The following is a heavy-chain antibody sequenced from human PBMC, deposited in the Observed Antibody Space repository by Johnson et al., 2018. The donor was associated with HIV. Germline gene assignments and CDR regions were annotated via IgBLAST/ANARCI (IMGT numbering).Heavy chain of an antibody. CDR3: AREGESLLDAFDI. CDR2: ISYDGSIT. V-gene: IGHV3-30*04. J-gene: IGHJ3*02. CDR1: GFTFSSYA. Sequence: VQLVESGGGVVQPGRSLRLSCAASGFTFSSYAMHWVRQAPGKGLEWVALISYDGSITYYADSVKGRFTISRDNSKNTLYLQMISLRTEDTAVYYCAREGESLLDAFDIWGQGTMVTVSA. D-gene: IGHD3-16*01.